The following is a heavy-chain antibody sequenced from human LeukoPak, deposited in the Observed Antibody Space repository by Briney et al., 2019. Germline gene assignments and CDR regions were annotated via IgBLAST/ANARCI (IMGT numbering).Heavy chain of an antibody. Sequence: PGGSLRLSCAASGFTFSSDSMNWVRQAPGKGLEWVSSISSSSSYIYYADSVKGRFTISRDNAKNSLYLQMNSLRAEDTAVYYCARGDGYSYPLFRWDAFDIWGQGTMVTVSS. J-gene: IGHJ3*02. CDR1: GFTFSSDS. CDR2: ISSSSSYI. V-gene: IGHV3-21*01. D-gene: IGHD5-18*01. CDR3: ARGDGYSYPLFRWDAFDI.